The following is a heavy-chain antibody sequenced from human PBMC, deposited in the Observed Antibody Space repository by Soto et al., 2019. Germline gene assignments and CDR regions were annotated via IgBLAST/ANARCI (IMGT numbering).Heavy chain of an antibody. CDR1: GFTFSSYA. V-gene: IGHV3-23*01. CDR3: ANESVSELLEYYYGMDV. D-gene: IGHD1-26*01. CDR2: ISGSGGST. J-gene: IGHJ6*02. Sequence: GGSLRLSCAASGFTFSSYAMSWVRQAPGKGLEWVSAISGSGGSTYYADSVKGRFTISRDNSKNTLYLQMNSLRAEDTAVYYCANESVSELLEYYYGMDVWGQGTTVTVSS.